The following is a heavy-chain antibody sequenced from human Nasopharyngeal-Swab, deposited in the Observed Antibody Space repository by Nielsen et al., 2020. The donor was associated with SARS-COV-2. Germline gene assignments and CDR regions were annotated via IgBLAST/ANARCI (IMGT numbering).Heavy chain of an antibody. V-gene: IGHV3-23*01. Sequence: GSLRLSCAASGFTFSSCAMSWVRQAPGKGLEWVSAVSGSGGSTYYADSVKGRFTISRDNSKNTLYLQMNSLRAEDTAVYYCARDKSGSYYYGMDVWGQGTTVTVSS. D-gene: IGHD1-26*01. CDR1: GFTFSSCA. CDR2: VSGSGGST. CDR3: ARDKSGSYYYGMDV. J-gene: IGHJ6*02.